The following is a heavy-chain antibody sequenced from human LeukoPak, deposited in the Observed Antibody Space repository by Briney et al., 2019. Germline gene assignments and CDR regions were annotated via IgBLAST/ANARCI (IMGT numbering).Heavy chain of an antibody. CDR1: GSPFTDSP. CDR3: ARVWHCTSTSCYDY. CDR2: ISSSSGTI. J-gene: IGHJ4*02. D-gene: IGHD2-2*01. V-gene: IGHV3-48*02. Sequence: GGSLRLSCATSGSPFTDSPMNWVRQAPGKGLEWVSYISSSSGTIYYADSVRGRFTISRDNAKNSLYLQMNSLRDEDTAVYYCARVWHCTSTSCYDYWGQGTLVTVSS.